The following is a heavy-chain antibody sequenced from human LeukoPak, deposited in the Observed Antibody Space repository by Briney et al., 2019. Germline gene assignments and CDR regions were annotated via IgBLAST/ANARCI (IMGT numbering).Heavy chain of an antibody. V-gene: IGHV3-9*01. CDR2: ISWNSGSI. CDR3: AKDIGYYYGMDV. CDR1: GFTFDDYA. J-gene: IGHJ6*02. Sequence: GGSLRLFCAASGFTFDDYAMHWVRQAPGKGLEWVSGISWNSGSIGYADSVKGRFTISRDNAKNSLYLQMNSLRAEDTALYYCAKDIGYYYGMDVWGQGTTVTVSS.